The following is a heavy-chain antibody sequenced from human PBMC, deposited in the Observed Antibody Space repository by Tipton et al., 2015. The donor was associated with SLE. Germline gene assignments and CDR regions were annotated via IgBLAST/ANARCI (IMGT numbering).Heavy chain of an antibody. J-gene: IGHJ4*02. CDR2: ISSSSSYT. CDR3: ARDPTNLAVAGIDY. Sequence: SLRLSCAASGFTFSDYYMSWIRQAPGKGLEWVSYISSSSSYTNYADSVKGRFTISRDNAKNSLYLQMNSLRAEDTAVYYCARDPTNLAVAGIDYWGQGTLVTVSS. CDR1: GFTFSDYY. D-gene: IGHD6-19*01. V-gene: IGHV3-11*06.